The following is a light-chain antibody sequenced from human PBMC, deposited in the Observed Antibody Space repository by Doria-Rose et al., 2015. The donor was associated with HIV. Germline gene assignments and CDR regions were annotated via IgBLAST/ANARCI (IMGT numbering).Light chain of an antibody. J-gene: IGKJ4*01. V-gene: IGKV3-11*01. CDR1: QSVSSN. Sequence: IVLTQSPATLSLSPGERATLSCRASQSVSSNLAWYQQKPGQPPRLLIYDTSNRATGIPARFSGSGSGTDFTLTISSLESEDFALYYCQQRSSWPLTFGGGTKVEIK. CDR3: QQRSSWPLT. CDR2: DTS.